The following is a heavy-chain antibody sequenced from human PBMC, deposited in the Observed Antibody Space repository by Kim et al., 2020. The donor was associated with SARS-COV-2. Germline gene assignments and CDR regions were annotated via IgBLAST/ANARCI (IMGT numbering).Heavy chain of an antibody. CDR3: AREINDILTGYYIYYYYGMDV. CDR2: MNPNSGNT. J-gene: IGHJ6*02. Sequence: ASVKVSCKASGYTFTSYDINWVRQATGQGLEWMGWMNPNSGNTGYAQKFQGRVTMTRNTSISTAYMELSSLRSEDTAVYYCAREINDILTGYYIYYYYGMDVWGQGTTVTVSS. CDR1: GYTFTSYD. V-gene: IGHV1-8*01. D-gene: IGHD3-9*01.